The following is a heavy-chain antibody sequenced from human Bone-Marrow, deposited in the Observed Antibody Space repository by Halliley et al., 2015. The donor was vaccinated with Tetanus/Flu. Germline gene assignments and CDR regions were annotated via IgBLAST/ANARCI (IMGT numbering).Heavy chain of an antibody. CDR1: GFTFSGHA. D-gene: IGHD3-22*01. Sequence: SLRLSCAASGFTFSGHAMSWIREAPGKGLQWVATIAGSGRGTSTEDSVKGRFSISRDNSKNTLYLQMNSLRVEDTAVYHCAAPYDSSAHEFAWYFALWGRGTLVTVSS. V-gene: IGHV3-23*01. CDR3: AAPYDSSAHEFAWYFAL. J-gene: IGHJ2*01. CDR2: IAGSGRGT.